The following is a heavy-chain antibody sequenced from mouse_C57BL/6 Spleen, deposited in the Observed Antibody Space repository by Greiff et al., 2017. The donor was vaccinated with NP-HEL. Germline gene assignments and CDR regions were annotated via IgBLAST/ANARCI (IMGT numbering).Heavy chain of an antibody. V-gene: IGHV5-6*01. J-gene: IGHJ4*01. CDR2: ISSGGSYT. CDR1: GFTFSSYG. Sequence: EVQLVVSGGDLVKPGGSLKLSCAASGFTFSSYGMSWVRQTPDKRLEWVATISSGGSYTYYPDSVKGRFTISRDNAKNTLYLQMSSLKSEDTAMYYCARRGTHYYAMDYWGQGTSVTVSS. CDR3: ARRGTHYYAMDY.